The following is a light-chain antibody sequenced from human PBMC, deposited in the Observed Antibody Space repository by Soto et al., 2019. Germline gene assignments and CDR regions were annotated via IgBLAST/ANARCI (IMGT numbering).Light chain of an antibody. J-gene: IGKJ2*01. CDR1: QSISTY. Sequence: DIQMTQSPSGDRVTITCRASQSISTYLNWYGQKPGKAPNLLIYGASSLHSGVPSRFSGSGSGTDFTLTISGLQPEDFATYYCQQSFSTPYTFGQGTKLEIK. CDR3: QQSFSTPYT. CDR2: GAS. V-gene: IGKV1-39*01.